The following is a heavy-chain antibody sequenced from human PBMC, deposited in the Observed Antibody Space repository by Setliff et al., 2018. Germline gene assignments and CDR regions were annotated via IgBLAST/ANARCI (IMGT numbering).Heavy chain of an antibody. D-gene: IGHD3-22*01. V-gene: IGHV1-18*01. CDR3: ARINFYVSSGYYYAPDF. CDR1: GYTFSNYG. J-gene: IGHJ4*02. Sequence: ASVKVSCKASGYTFSNYGVTWVRQAPGQGLEWMGWISPYTGNTYSAQRFQGRVTVTTDTSATTAYMELKNLRSDDTAVYYCARINFYVSSGYYYAPDFWGQGTLVTVSS. CDR2: ISPYTGNT.